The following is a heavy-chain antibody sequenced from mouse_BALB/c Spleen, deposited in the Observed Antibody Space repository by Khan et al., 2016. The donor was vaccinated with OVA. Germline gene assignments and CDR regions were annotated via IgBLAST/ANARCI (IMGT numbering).Heavy chain of an antibody. J-gene: IGHJ4*01. CDR3: ARPPYFSYTLDY. CDR1: GYTFTNYG. V-gene: IGHV9-3-1*01. CDR2: INTYTGES. Sequence: QIQLVQSGPELKKPGETVKISCKASGYTFTNYGMNWVKQSSGKALKWMGWINTYTGESTYADDFKGRFAFSLETSANTAYLQINNLKNEDTATYFCARPPYFSYTLDYWGQGTSVTVSS. D-gene: IGHD2-10*01.